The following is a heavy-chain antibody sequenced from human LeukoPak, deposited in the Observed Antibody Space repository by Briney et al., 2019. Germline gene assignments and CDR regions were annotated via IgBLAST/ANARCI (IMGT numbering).Heavy chain of an antibody. D-gene: IGHD6-19*01. CDR1: GDSVSTDSAA. CDR3: ARDGSIAVAGTPDNWFDP. V-gene: IGHV6-1*01. CDR2: TYYRSKWFY. Sequence: SQTLSLTCAISGDSVSTDSAAWNWIRQSPSRGLEWLGRTYYRSKWFYDYAVSVKSRITINPDTSKNQFSLQLNSVTPEDTAVYYCARDGSIAVAGTPDNWFDPWGQGTLVTVSS. J-gene: IGHJ5*02.